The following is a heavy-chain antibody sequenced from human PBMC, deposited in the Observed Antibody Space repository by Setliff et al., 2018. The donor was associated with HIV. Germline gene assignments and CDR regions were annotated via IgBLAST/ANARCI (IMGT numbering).Heavy chain of an antibody. V-gene: IGHV4-34*01. CDR3: ARYSGLGIDY. D-gene: IGHD1-26*01. J-gene: IGHJ4*02. CDR2: VNHSGAT. CDR1: GGSLSGYY. Sequence: SETLSLTCAVYGGSLSGYYWTWIRQSPGKGLEWIGEVNHSGATTYKPSLKGRATISVDTSKKQFSLKLNSVNAADTATYYCARYSGLGIDYWGQGTLVTVSS.